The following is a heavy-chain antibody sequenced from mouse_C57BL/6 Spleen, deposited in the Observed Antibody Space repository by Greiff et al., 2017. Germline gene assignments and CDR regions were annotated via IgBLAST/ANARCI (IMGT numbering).Heavy chain of an antibody. CDR1: GFTFSSYA. J-gene: IGHJ4*01. CDR2: ISDGGSYT. Sequence: EVQLVESGGGLVKPGGSLKLSCAASGFTFSSYAMSWVRQTPEKRLEWVATISDGGSYTYYPDNVKGRFTISRDNAKNNLYLQMSHLKSEDTAMYYCARDRGIVTTSYYAMDYWGQGTSVTVSS. CDR3: ARDRGIVTTSYYAMDY. D-gene: IGHD2-5*01. V-gene: IGHV5-4*01.